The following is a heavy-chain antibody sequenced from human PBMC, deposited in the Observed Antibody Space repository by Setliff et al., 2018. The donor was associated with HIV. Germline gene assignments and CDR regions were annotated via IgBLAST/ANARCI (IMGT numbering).Heavy chain of an antibody. D-gene: IGHD3-10*01. CDR3: TGPRGDEAFDI. J-gene: IGHJ3*02. Sequence: SVKVSCKASGGTSSTHAINWVRQAPGQGLEWMGQIISILDITSYAQKLQGRVSITADESTSTFYMELSDLTSADTAVYYCTGPRGDEAFDIWSQGTKVTVSS. CDR1: GGTSSTHA. CDR2: IISILDIT. V-gene: IGHV1-69*10.